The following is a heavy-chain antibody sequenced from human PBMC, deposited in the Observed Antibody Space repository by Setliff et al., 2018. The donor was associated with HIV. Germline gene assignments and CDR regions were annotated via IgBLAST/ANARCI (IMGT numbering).Heavy chain of an antibody. J-gene: IGHJ6*03. V-gene: IGHV3-33*03. CDR1: GFTFNSYA. CDR2: IWYDGSKK. D-gene: IGHD6-6*01. Sequence: GESLRLSCAASGFTFNSYAMHWVRQAPGKGLEWVAVIWYDGSKKYYGDSVKGRFTISRDKSKNTLYLQMDSLRAEDTAAYYCAKDSSSGYYYYYLDVWGKGTTVTVSS. CDR3: AKDSSSGYYYYYLDV.